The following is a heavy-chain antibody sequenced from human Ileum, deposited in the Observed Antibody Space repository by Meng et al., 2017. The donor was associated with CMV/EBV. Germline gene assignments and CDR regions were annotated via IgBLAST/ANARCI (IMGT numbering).Heavy chain of an antibody. CDR1: GFTFNNYA. CDR2: IGGSGGST. Sequence: GESLKISYAASGFTFNNYAMSWVRQAPGKGLEWVSTIGGSGGSTYYADSVKGRFTISRDNSKNTLYLQMNSLRTEDTAVYYCAKRCSGCSSWTETDYWGQGTLVTVSS. J-gene: IGHJ4*02. V-gene: IGHV3-23*01. D-gene: IGHD6-13*01. CDR3: AKRCSGCSSWTETDY.